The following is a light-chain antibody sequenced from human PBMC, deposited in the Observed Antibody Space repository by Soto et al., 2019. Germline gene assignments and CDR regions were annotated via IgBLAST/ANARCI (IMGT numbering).Light chain of an antibody. CDR1: QSVSSNS. Sequence: EIVLTQSPGTLSLSPGERATLSCRASQSVSSNSLAWYNQKPGQPPRFXSYGASSRATGIPDRFSGSGSGTEFTLTISRLEPEDFEVYYCQQYGSSLITFGQGTRLEIK. J-gene: IGKJ5*01. CDR2: GAS. CDR3: QQYGSSLIT. V-gene: IGKV3-20*01.